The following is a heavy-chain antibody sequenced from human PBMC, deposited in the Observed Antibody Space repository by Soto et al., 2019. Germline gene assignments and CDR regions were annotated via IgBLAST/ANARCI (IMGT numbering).Heavy chain of an antibody. V-gene: IGHV3-7*01. CDR3: ARLGPSIAAPFQH. J-gene: IGHJ1*01. Sequence: GGSLRLSCAASGFTFSSYWMSWVRQAPGKGLEWVANIKQDGSEKYYVDSVKGRFTISRDNAKNSLYLQMNSLRAEDTAVYDCARLGPSIAAPFQHWGQGTLVTVSS. CDR2: IKQDGSEK. D-gene: IGHD6-25*01. CDR1: GFTFSSYW.